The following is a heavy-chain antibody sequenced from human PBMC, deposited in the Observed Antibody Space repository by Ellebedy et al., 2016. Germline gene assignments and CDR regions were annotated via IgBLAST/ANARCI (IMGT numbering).Heavy chain of an antibody. Sequence: GESLKISCAASGFTFSSYAMHWVRQAPGKGLEWVAVISYDGSNKYYADSVKGRFTISRDNAKNSLYLQMNSLRAEDAAVYYCARETSYSFDYWGQGTLVTVSS. CDR3: ARETSYSFDY. CDR1: GFTFSSYA. CDR2: ISYDGSNK. V-gene: IGHV3-30-3*01. D-gene: IGHD1-14*01. J-gene: IGHJ4*02.